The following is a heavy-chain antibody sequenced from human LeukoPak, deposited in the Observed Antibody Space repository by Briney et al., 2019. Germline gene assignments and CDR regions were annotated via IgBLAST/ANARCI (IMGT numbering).Heavy chain of an antibody. CDR3: ARAIWAYCGGDCLNAFDI. CDR1: GFTFSSYA. D-gene: IGHD2-21*02. J-gene: IGHJ3*02. CDR2: ISYDGSNK. Sequence: GGSLRLSCAASGFTFSSYAMHWVRQAPGKGLEWVAVISYDGSNKYYADSVKGRFTISRDNSKHTLYLQMNSLRAEDTAVYYCARAIWAYCGGDCLNAFDIWGQGTMVTVSS. V-gene: IGHV3-30*04.